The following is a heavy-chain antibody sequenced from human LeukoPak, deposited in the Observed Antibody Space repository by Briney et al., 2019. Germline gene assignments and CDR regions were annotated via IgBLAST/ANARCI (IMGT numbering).Heavy chain of an antibody. Sequence: SETLSLTCTVSGGSISSYYWSWIRQPPGKGLEWIGYIYYSGSTNYNPSLKSRVTISVDTSKNQFSLKLSSVTAADTAVCYCAREGGNLDAFDIWGQGTMVTVSS. D-gene: IGHD1-14*01. CDR2: IYYSGST. CDR1: GGSISSYY. J-gene: IGHJ3*02. V-gene: IGHV4-59*01. CDR3: AREGGNLDAFDI.